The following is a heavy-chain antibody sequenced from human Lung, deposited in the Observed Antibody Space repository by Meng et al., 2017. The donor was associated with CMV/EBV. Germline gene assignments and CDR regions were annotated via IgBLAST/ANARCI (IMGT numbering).Heavy chain of an antibody. CDR3: ARGGFEDYYYNVLDV. V-gene: IGHV1-18*01. Sequence: ASVKVSXKASGYFFSSDGISWVRQAPGQGLEWMGWIGAYNYNPNYAQELRGRVTMTTDTSTATAYMELKSLTSDDTAVYYSARGGFEDYYYNVLDVWGQGXTVTVSS. D-gene: IGHD3-10*01. J-gene: IGHJ6*02. CDR2: IGAYNYNP. CDR1: GYFFSSDG.